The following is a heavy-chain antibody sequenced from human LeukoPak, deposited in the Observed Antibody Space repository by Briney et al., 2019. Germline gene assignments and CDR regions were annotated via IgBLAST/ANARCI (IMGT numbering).Heavy chain of an antibody. V-gene: IGHV1-8*01. J-gene: IGHJ4*02. CDR2: MNPNSGNT. CDR1: GYTFTSYD. CDR3: ARGYDILTGTDY. D-gene: IGHD3-9*01. Sequence: ASVKVSCKASGYTFTSYDINWVRQATGQGLEWMGWMNPNSGNTGYAQKFQGRATMTRNTSISTAYMELSSLRSEDTAVYYCARGYDILTGTDYWGQGTLVTVSS.